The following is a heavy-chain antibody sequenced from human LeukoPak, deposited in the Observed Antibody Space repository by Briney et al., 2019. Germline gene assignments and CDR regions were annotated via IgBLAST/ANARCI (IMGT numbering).Heavy chain of an antibody. J-gene: IGHJ5*02. V-gene: IGHV4-38-2*02. CDR2: IYHSGTT. CDR3: ARDPAMTFNWFDP. Sequence: SETLSLTCGVSGYSISSGYWAWIRQPPGKGLEWIASIYHSGTTYSNPSLQSRVTLSLDTSRNQFSLKLSAVTAADTPVYYCARDPAMTFNWFDPWGQGTLVIVSS. CDR1: GYSISSGY. D-gene: IGHD2-21*02.